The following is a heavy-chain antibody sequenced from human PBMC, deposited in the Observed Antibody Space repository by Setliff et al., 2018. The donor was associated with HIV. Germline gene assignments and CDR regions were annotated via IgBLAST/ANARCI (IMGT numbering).Heavy chain of an antibody. CDR2: IYHSGST. D-gene: IGHD6-19*01. J-gene: IGHJ4*02. CDR3: ARGGTVSADFDS. V-gene: IGHV4-38-2*01. CDR1: GYSISSGYY. Sequence: SETLSLTCAVSGYSISSGYYWGWIRQPPGKGLEWIRSIYHSGSTNYNPSLKSRVTISVDMSKNQFSLRLSSVTAADTAVYFCARGGTVSADFDSWGQGTLVTVSS.